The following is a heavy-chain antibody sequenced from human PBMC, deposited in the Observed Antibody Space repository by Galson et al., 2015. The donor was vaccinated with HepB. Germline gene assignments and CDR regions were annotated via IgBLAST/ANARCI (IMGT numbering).Heavy chain of an antibody. V-gene: IGHV1-2*02. CDR3: ARDLGDSSGTFDY. J-gene: IGHJ4*02. Sequence: SVKVSCKASGGTFSRYAISWVRQAPGQGLEWMGGINPNSGGTNYAQKFQGRVTMTRDTSISTAYMELSRLRSDDTAVYYCARDLGDSSGTFDYWGQGTLVTVSS. CDR1: GGTFSRYA. D-gene: IGHD3-22*01. CDR2: INPNSGGT.